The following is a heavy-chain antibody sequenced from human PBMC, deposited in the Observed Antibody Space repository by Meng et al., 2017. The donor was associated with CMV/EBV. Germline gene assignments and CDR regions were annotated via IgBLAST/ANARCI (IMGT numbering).Heavy chain of an antibody. D-gene: IGHD7-27*01. J-gene: IGHJ5*02. CDR1: GYTFTGYY. Sequence: ASVKVSCKASGYTFTGYYMHWVRQAPGQGLEWMGWINPNSGGTNYAQKFQGRVTMTRDTSISTAYMELSRLRSDDTAVYYCARETGDARGGGYNWFDPWGQGTLVTVSS. CDR2: INPNSGGT. CDR3: ARETGDARGGGYNWFDP. V-gene: IGHV1-2*02.